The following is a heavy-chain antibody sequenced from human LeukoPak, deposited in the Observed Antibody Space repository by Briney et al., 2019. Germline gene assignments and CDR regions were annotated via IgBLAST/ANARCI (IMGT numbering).Heavy chain of an antibody. D-gene: IGHD5-12*01. J-gene: IGHJ6*03. Sequence: GGSLRLSCAASGFTFSSYEMNWVRQAPGKGLEWVSYISSSSRSYIYYADSVKGRFTISRDNAKNSLYLQMNSLRAEDTAVYYCAREHSGYDFPGRDYYYMDVWGKGTTVTVSS. V-gene: IGHV3-21*05. CDR3: AREHSGYDFPGRDYYYMDV. CDR2: ISSSSRSYI. CDR1: GFTFSSYE.